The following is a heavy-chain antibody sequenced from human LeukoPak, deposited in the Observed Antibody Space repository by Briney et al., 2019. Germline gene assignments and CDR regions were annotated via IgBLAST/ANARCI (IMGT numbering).Heavy chain of an antibody. D-gene: IGHD5-12*01. Sequence: GGSRRLSCAASGFTFSSYEMNWVRQAPGKGLEWVSYISSSGSTIYYADSVKGRFTISRDNAKNSLYLQMNSLRAEDTAVYYCASGGYDSSFDYWGQGTLVTVSS. CDR3: ASGGYDSSFDY. CDR2: ISSSGSTI. J-gene: IGHJ4*02. V-gene: IGHV3-48*03. CDR1: GFTFSSYE.